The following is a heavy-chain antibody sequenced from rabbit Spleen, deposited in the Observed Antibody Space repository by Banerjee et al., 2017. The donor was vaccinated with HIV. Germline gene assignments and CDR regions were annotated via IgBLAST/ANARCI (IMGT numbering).Heavy chain of an antibody. V-gene: IGHV1S45*01. D-gene: IGHD8-1*01. J-gene: IGHJ4*01. CDR3: ARDAGSYDYIDVYFDL. CDR2: IEIDKDET. CDR1: GFDLSSYG. Sequence: QEQLVESGGGLVQPGGSLKLSCKASGFDLSSYGVSWVRQAPGKGLEWIGCIEIDKDETYYAGWAKGRFTISKTSSTTVTLQMTSLTAADMATYFCARDAGSYDYIDVYFDLWGPGTLVTVS.